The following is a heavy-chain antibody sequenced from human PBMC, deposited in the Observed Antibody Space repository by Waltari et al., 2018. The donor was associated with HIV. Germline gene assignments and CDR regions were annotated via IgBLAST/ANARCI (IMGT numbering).Heavy chain of an antibody. V-gene: IGHV3-23*01. D-gene: IGHD3-10*01. CDR3: AKDLRLAQVGDY. CDR1: GFPFSSSG. J-gene: IGHJ4*02. CDR2: ISGSGGRT. Sequence: EVQLLESGGGLVQPGGSLRLSCAASGFPFSSSGMGWGRQAPGKGLEWVSHISGSGGRTYYADSVKGRFTISRDNSKNTLYLQMNSLRVEDTALYYCAKDLRLAQVGDYWGQGTLVTVSS.